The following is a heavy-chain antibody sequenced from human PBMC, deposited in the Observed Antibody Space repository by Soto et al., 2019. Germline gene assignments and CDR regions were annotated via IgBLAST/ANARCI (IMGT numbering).Heavy chain of an antibody. CDR1: GGSISSGGYY. V-gene: IGHV4-31*03. Sequence: PSETLSLTCTVSGGSISSGGYYWSWIRQHPGKGLEWIGYIYYSGSTYYNPSLKSRVTISVDTSKNQFSLKLSSVTAADTAVYYCARGYPSPPLLGYYGMDVWGQGTTVTVSS. CDR3: ARGYPSPPLLGYYGMDV. J-gene: IGHJ6*02. CDR2: IYYSGST. D-gene: IGHD1-1*01.